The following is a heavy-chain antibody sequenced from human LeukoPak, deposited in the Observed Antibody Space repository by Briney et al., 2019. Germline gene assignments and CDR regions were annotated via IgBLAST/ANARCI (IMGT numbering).Heavy chain of an antibody. CDR3: ARRAYYDFWSGYYCSYGCWFDP. D-gene: IGHD3-3*01. J-gene: IGHJ5*02. CDR1: GYTFTSYY. CDR2: INPSGGST. V-gene: IGHV1-46*01. Sequence: GASVKVSCKASGYTFTSYYMHWVRQAPGQGLEWMGIINPSGGSTSYAQKFQGRVTMTRDTSTSTVYMELSSLRSEDTAVYYCARRAYYDFWSGYYCSYGCWFDPWGQGTLVTVSS.